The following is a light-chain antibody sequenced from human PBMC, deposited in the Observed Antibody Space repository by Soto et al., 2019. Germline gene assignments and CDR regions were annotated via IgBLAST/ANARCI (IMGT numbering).Light chain of an antibody. CDR2: DAS. Sequence: EVVLTQSPDTLSLSPGERATLSCRATENLRTFLAWYQQKAGQAPRLLIYDASNRATGIPDRFSGSGSGTDFTLTISRLDPEDFAVYYCQQYGSSPSFGQGTKVDIK. V-gene: IGKV3-20*01. J-gene: IGKJ1*01. CDR3: QQYGSSPS. CDR1: ENLRTF.